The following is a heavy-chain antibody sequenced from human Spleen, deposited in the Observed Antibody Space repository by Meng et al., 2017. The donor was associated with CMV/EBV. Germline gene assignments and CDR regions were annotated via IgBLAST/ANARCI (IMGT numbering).Heavy chain of an antibody. V-gene: IGHV4-34*01. D-gene: IGHD2-2*02. J-gene: IGHJ5*02. CDR3: ARVHCSSTSCYIIPPLFDP. CDR2: INHSGST. Sequence: SETLSLTCAVYGGSFSGYYWSWIRQPPGKGLEWIGEINHSGSTNYNPSLKSRVTISVDTSKNQFSLKLSSVTAADTAVYYCARVHCSSTSCYIIPPLFDPWGQGTLVTVSS. CDR1: GGSFSGYY.